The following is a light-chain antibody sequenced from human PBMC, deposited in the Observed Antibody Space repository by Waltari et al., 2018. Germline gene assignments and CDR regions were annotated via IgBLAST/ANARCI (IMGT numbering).Light chain of an antibody. CDR1: SSDVGGYNY. J-gene: IGLJ2*01. Sequence: QSALTQPPSASGSPGQSVPISCTGTSSDVGGYNYVSWYQQHPGKAPKLLIYEVSKRPSGVPDRFSGSKSGNTASLTVSGLQAEDEADYYCSSYAGSNPLVVFGGGTKLTVL. CDR2: EVS. CDR3: SSYAGSNPLVV. V-gene: IGLV2-8*01.